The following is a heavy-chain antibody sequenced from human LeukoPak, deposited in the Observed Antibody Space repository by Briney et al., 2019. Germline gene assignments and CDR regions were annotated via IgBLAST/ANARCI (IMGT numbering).Heavy chain of an antibody. CDR2: IIPIFGTA. J-gene: IGHJ4*02. Sequence: GASVKVSCKASGGTFSSYAISWVRQAPGQGLEWMGGIIPIFGTANYAQKFQGRVTVAMDTSATTAYMELNSLTSEDTAVYYCARKSTNAGGGFDYWGQGTLVAVSS. CDR3: ARKSTNAGGGFDY. CDR1: GGTFSSYA. V-gene: IGHV1-69*05. D-gene: IGHD2-8*01.